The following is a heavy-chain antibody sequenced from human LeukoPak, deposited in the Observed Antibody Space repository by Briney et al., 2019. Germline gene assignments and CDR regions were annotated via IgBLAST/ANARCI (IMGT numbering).Heavy chain of an antibody. CDR1: GYTLTELS. CDR2: FDPEDGET. D-gene: IGHD6-19*01. Sequence: ASVKVSCKVSGYTLTELSMHWVRQAPGKGLEWMGGFDPEDGETIYAQKFQGRVTMTEDTSTDTAYMELSSLRSEDTAVYYCARDLRGIAVAGPSDAFDIWGQGTMVTVSS. J-gene: IGHJ3*02. V-gene: IGHV1-24*01. CDR3: ARDLRGIAVAGPSDAFDI.